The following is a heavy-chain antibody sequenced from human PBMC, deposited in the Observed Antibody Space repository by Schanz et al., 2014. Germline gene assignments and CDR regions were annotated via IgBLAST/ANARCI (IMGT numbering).Heavy chain of an antibody. J-gene: IGHJ4*02. CDR2: INTGVNT. D-gene: IGHD1-1*01. Sequence: EVQLLESGGGLVQPGGSLRLSCAASGFTFGDYAMTWVRQAPGKGLEWVSAINTGVNTYYADSVRGRFTMSRDNSKNTVYLQMNSLRAGDAAVYYCARDRRNADLDYWGQGTLVTVSS. V-gene: IGHV3-23*01. CDR3: ARDRRNADLDY. CDR1: GFTFGDYA.